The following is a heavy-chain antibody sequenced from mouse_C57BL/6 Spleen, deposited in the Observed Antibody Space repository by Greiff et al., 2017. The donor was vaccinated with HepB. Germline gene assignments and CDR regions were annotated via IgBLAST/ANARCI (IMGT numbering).Heavy chain of an antibody. CDR1: GYSITSGYD. CDR2: ISYSGST. J-gene: IGHJ3*01. D-gene: IGHD2-3*01. CDR3: AREGDDGYYFAY. V-gene: IGHV3-1*01. Sequence: EVQGVESGPGMVKPSQSLSLTCTVTGYSITSGYDWHWIRHFPGNKLEWMGYISYSGSTNYNPSLKSRISITHDTSKNHFFLKLNSVTTEDTATYYCAREGDDGYYFAYWGQGTLVTVSA.